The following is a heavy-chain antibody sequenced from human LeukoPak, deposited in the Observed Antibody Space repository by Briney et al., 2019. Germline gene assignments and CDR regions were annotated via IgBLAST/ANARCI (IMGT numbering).Heavy chain of an antibody. J-gene: IGHJ4*02. D-gene: IGHD3-10*01. CDR2: ISGSGGST. CDR3: AKARLWFGELDY. Sequence: GSLRLSCAASGFTFSSYAMSWVRQAPGKGLEWVSAISGSGGSTYYADSVKGRFTISRDNSKNTLYLQMNSLRAEDTAIYYCAKARLWFGELDYWGQGTLVTVPS. CDR1: GFTFSSYA. V-gene: IGHV3-23*01.